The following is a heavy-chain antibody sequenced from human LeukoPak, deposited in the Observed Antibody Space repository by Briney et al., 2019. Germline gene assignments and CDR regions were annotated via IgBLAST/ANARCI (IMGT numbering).Heavy chain of an antibody. J-gene: IGHJ4*02. CDR3: ARDSYSSSGKNYFDY. Sequence: GASVKVSCKASGYTFTTYTIHWVRQAPGQGLEWMGWISAYNGNTNYAQKLQGRVTMTTDTSTSTAYMELRSLRSDDTAVYYCARDSYSSSGKNYFDYWGQGTLVTVSS. D-gene: IGHD6-13*01. V-gene: IGHV1-18*01. CDR1: GYTFTTYT. CDR2: ISAYNGNT.